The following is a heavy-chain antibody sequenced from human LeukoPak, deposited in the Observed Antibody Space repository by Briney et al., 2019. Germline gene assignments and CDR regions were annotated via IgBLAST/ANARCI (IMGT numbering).Heavy chain of an antibody. V-gene: IGHV3-33*01. D-gene: IGHD6-13*01. J-gene: IGHJ4*02. CDR1: GFTFSSYG. Sequence: GGSLRLSCAASGFTFSSYGMHWVRQAPGKGLEWVAVIWYDGSNKYYADSVKGRFTISRDNSKNTLYLQMNSLRAEGTAVYYCARGATYSSSWYSNFDYWGQGTLVTVSS. CDR2: IWYDGSNK. CDR3: ARGATYSSSWYSNFDY.